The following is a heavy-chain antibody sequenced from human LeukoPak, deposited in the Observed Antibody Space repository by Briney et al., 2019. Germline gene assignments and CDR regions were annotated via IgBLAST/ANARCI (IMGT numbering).Heavy chain of an antibody. D-gene: IGHD6-19*01. CDR2: ISSSGSTI. CDR3: ARALYNRGWYPDYFDS. CDR1: GFTFSDYY. V-gene: IGHV3-11*04. J-gene: IGHJ4*02. Sequence: GGSLRLSCAASGFTFSDYYMSWIRQAPGKGLEWVSYISSSGSTIYYADSVKGRFTISRDNAKNSLYLQMSSLRAEDTAMYYCARALYNRGWYPDYFDSWGQGTLVTVSS.